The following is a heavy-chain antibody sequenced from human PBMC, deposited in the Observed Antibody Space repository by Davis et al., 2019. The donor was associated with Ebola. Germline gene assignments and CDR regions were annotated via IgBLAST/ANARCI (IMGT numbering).Heavy chain of an antibody. CDR2: INTNTGNP. CDR1: GYTFTSYA. Sequence: ASVQVSCKASGYTFTSYAMNWVRQAPGQGLAWMGWINTNTGNPTYAQGFTGRFVFSLHTSVSTAYLQISSLKAEDTAVYYCARRSYTSSWPLDYWGQGTLVTVSS. D-gene: IGHD6-13*01. CDR3: ARRSYTSSWPLDY. V-gene: IGHV7-4-1*02. J-gene: IGHJ4*02.